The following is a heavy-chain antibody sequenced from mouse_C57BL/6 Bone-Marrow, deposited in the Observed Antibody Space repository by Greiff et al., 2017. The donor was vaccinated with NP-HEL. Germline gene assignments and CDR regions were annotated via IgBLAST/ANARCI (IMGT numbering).Heavy chain of an antibody. V-gene: IGHV5-17*01. D-gene: IGHD4-1*01. Sequence: EVKLVESGGGLVKPGGSLKLSCAASGFTFSDYGMHWVRQAPEKGLEWVAYISSGSSTIYYADTVKGRFTISRDNAKNTLFLQMTSLRSEDPAMYYCASSGLGRGYFDYWGQGTTLTVSS. J-gene: IGHJ2*01. CDR2: ISSGSSTI. CDR3: ASSGLGRGYFDY. CDR1: GFTFSDYG.